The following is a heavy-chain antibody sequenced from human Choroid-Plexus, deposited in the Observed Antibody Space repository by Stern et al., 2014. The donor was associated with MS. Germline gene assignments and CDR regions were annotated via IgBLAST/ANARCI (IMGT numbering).Heavy chain of an antibody. CDR3: AKDRQYLTYFFDH. J-gene: IGHJ5*02. CDR1: GFTLGSCA. D-gene: IGHD2/OR15-2a*01. V-gene: IGHV3-30*18. CDR2: VSYDGSNK. Sequence: VQLVESGGGVVQPGRPLRLSCVASGFTLGSCAMHWVRQAPGKGLEWVAGVSYDGSNKYYADSVKGRFTISRDNSQNTLYMQMSGLRPEDTAVYYCAKDRQYLTYFFDHWGQGSLVTVSS.